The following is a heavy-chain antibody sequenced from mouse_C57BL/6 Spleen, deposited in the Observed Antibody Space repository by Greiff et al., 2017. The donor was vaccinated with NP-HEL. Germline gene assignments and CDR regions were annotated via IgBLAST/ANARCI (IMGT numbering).Heavy chain of an antibody. V-gene: IGHV1-26*01. CDR2: INPNNGGT. CDR1: GYTFTDYY. D-gene: IGHD1-1*01. J-gene: IGHJ4*01. CDR3: ARYTTVDAMDY. Sequence: VQLQQSGPELVKPGASVKISCKASGYTFTDYYMNWVKQSHGKSLEWIGDINPNNGGTSYNQKFKGKATLTVDKSSSTAYMELRSLTSEDSAVYYCARYTTVDAMDYWGQGTSVTVSS.